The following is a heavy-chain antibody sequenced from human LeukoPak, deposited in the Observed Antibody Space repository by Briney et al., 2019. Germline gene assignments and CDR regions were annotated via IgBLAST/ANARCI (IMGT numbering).Heavy chain of an antibody. J-gene: IGHJ4*02. CDR3: ARGRQCDY. CDR1: GFIVSSNY. D-gene: IGHD4-11*01. CDR2: FYSGGST. Sequence: SGGSLRLSCAASGFIVSSNYMNWVRQAPGKGLEWVSVFYSGGSTFYADSVKGRFTISRDNSKNTLYLQMNSLRAEDTAVYYCARGRQCDYRGQGTLVTVSS. V-gene: IGHV3-53*01.